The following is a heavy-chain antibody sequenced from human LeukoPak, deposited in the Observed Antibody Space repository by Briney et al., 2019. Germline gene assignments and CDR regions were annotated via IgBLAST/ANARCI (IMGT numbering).Heavy chain of an antibody. J-gene: IGHJ4*02. CDR2: INHSGST. CDR1: GGSFSGYY. V-gene: IGHV4-34*01. CDR3: AGVAAYLYDY. D-gene: IGHD6-25*01. Sequence: KASETLSLXCAVYGGSFSGYYWSWIRQPPGKGLEWIGEINHSGSTNYNPSLKSRVTISVDTSKNQFSLKLSSVTAADTAEYYCAGVAAYLYDYWGQGTLVTVSS.